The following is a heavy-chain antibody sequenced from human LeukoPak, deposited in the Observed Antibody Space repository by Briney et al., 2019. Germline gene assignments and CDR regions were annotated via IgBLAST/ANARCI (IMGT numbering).Heavy chain of an antibody. J-gene: IGHJ4*02. D-gene: IGHD3-22*01. Sequence: GASVRVSFKASGYTFTSYGISWVRQAPGQGLEWMGWISAYNGNTNYAQKLQGRVTMTTDTSTSTAYMELRSLRSDDTAVYYCARDDIDYYDSSGYSYWGQGTLVTVSS. CDR3: ARDDIDYYDSSGYSY. CDR1: GYTFTSYG. V-gene: IGHV1-18*01. CDR2: ISAYNGNT.